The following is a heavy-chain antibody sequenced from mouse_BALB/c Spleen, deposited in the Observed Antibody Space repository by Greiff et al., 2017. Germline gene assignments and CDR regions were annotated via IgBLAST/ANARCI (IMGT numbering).Heavy chain of an antibody. Sequence: EVKLVESGGGLVKLGGSLKLSCAASGFTFSSYYMSWVRQTPEKRLELVAAINSNGGSTYYPDTVKGRFTISRDNAKNTLYLQMSSLKSEDTALYYCARPSTMITAWFAYWGQGTLVTVSA. CDR1: GFTFSSYY. J-gene: IGHJ3*01. D-gene: IGHD2-4*01. V-gene: IGHV5-6-2*01. CDR3: ARPSTMITAWFAY. CDR2: INSNGGST.